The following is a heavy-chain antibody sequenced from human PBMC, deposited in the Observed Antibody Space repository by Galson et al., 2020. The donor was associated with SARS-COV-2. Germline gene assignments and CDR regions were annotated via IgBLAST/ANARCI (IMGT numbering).Heavy chain of an antibody. CDR1: GFTFSSST. D-gene: IGHD1-26*01. J-gene: IGHJ4*02. CDR3: ARDRGQWELLLDN. V-gene: IGHV3-21*01. CDR2: ISASGTYI. Sequence: GESLKISCAAFGFTFSSSTMNWVRQAPGKGLEWVSSISASGTYIHYGDAVKGRFSISRDNAKNSLFLQMNSLRAEDTAVFYCARDRGQWELLLDNWGQGTLVTGSS.